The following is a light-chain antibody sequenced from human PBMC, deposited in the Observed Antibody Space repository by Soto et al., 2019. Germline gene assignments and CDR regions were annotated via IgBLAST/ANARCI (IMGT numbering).Light chain of an antibody. J-gene: IGKJ4*01. CDR3: QQRSNWPLT. CDR1: QSVSSY. Sequence: EIVLTQSPATLSLSPGERATLSCRASQSVSSYLAWYQQKPGQAPRLLIYDASNRATGIPARFSGSGSGTDFPLTISSLEPEDFAVYYCQQRSNWPLTFGGGTKVDIK. CDR2: DAS. V-gene: IGKV3-11*01.